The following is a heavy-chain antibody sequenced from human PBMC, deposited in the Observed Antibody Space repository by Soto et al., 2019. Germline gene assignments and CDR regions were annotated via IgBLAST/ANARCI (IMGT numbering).Heavy chain of an antibody. D-gene: IGHD3-10*01. CDR1: GGSISSYY. CDR3: ARTQPYNRPTSLIHYFAY. J-gene: IGHJ4*02. V-gene: IGHV4-59*01. CDR2: IFNNGNT. Sequence: SKTLSLTCTVSGGSISSYYWSWIRQPPGKGLEWIGNIFNNGNTNYNPSLKSRVTISVDTSKSQFSLKLSSVTAADTAVYFCARTQPYNRPTSLIHYFAYWRRGTPVTVSA.